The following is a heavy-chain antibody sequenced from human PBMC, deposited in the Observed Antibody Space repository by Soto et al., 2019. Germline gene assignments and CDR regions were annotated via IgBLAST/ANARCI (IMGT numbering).Heavy chain of an antibody. D-gene: IGHD2-2*01. CDR1: GGSFSGYY. CDR3: ARVISKYQRLSWMY. CDR2: INHSGST. J-gene: IGHJ4*02. V-gene: IGHV4-34*01. Sequence: SETLSLTCAVYGGSFSGYYWSWIRQPPGKGLEWIGEINHSGSTNYNPSLKSRVTISVDTSKNQFSLKLSSVTAADTAVYYCARVISKYQRLSWMYWGQGTLVTVSS.